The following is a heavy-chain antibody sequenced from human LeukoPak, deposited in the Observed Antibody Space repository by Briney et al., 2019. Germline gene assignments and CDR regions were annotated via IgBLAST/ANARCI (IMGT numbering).Heavy chain of an antibody. CDR1: GFTFSCYA. Sequence: GGSLRLSCAASGFTFSCYAMHWVRQAPGKGLEYVSAISSNGGSTYYANSVKGRFTISRDNSKNTLYLQMGSLRAEDMAVYYCARIPSAWFGELGDYWGQGTLVTVSS. CDR3: ARIPSAWFGELGDY. J-gene: IGHJ4*02. V-gene: IGHV3-64*01. D-gene: IGHD3-10*01. CDR2: ISSNGGST.